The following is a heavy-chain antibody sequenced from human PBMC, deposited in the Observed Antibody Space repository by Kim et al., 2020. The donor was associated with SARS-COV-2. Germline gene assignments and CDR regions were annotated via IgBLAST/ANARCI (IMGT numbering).Heavy chain of an antibody. J-gene: IGHJ3*02. D-gene: IGHD6-13*01. CDR3: TRVPPYSNSWWDAFEI. Sequence: SVKGRFTISKDDAKNTAYRQMNSLTTEDTSIYYCTRVPPYSNSWWDAFEIWGQGTMVTVSS. V-gene: IGHV3-73*01.